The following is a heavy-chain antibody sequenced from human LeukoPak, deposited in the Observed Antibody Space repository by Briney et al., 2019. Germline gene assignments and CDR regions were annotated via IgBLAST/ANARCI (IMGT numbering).Heavy chain of an antibody. J-gene: IGHJ4*02. CDR1: GYILTELS. CDR2: FDPEDGET. Sequence: ASVKVSCKVSGYILTELSMHWVRQAPGKGLEWMGGFDPEDGETIYAQKFQGRVTMTEDTSTDTAYMELSSLRSEDTAVYYCATDQTAGSSFDYWGQGTLVTVSS. V-gene: IGHV1-24*01. D-gene: IGHD6-13*01. CDR3: ATDQTAGSSFDY.